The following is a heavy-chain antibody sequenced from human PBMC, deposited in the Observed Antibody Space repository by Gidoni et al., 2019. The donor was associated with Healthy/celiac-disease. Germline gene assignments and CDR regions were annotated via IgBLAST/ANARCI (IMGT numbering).Heavy chain of an antibody. V-gene: IGHV3-30*18. CDR1: GFTFSSYG. CDR2: ISYDGSNK. Sequence: QVQLVESGGGVVQPGRSLRLSCAASGFTFSSYGMHWVRQAPGKGLEWVAVISYDGSNKYYSDSVKGRFTISRDNSKNTLYLQMNSLRAEDTAVYYCAKDEGEYYYGMDVWGQGTTVTVSS. J-gene: IGHJ6*02. D-gene: IGHD3-10*01. CDR3: AKDEGEYYYGMDV.